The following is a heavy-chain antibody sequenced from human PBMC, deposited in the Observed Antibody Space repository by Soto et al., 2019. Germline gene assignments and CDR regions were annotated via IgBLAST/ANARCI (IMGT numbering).Heavy chain of an antibody. D-gene: IGHD3-3*01. J-gene: IGHJ6*02. CDR1: GFTFSSYG. CDR2: ISYDGSNK. Sequence: GGSLRLSCAASGFTFSSYGMHWVRQAPGKGLEWVAVISYDGSNKYYADSVKGRFTISRDNSRNTLYLQMNSLRAEDTAVYYCAKDPHDFSGMDVWGQGTTVTVS. CDR3: AKDPHDFSGMDV. V-gene: IGHV3-30*18.